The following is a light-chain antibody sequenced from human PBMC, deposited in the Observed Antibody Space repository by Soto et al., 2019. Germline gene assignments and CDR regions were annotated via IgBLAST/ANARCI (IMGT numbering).Light chain of an antibody. J-gene: IGKJ3*01. CDR2: DAS. CDR1: QSVRSS. CDR3: QHRSNWPPEVT. Sequence: EIVLTQSPDTLSLSPGERATLSCRASQSVRSSLAWYQQKPGQAPRLLIYDASNRATDIPTRFSGSGSGTDFTLTISSLEPEYFSVYYCQHRSNWPPEVTFGPGTKVDIK. V-gene: IGKV3-11*01.